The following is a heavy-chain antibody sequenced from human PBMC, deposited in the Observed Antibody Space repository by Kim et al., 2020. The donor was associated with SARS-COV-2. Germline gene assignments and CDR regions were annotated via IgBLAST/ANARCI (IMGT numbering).Heavy chain of an antibody. D-gene: IGHD3-3*01. CDR2: INTNTGNP. CDR3: ARDPGVSTIFGVVIRNPNYYGMDV. V-gene: IGHV7-4-1*02. Sequence: ASVKVSCKASGYTFTSYAMNWERQAPGQGLEWMGWINTNTGNPTYAQGFTGRFVFSLDTSVSTAYLQISSLKAEDTAVYYCARDPGVSTIFGVVIRNPNYYGMDVWGQGTTVTVSS. CDR1: GYTFTSYA. J-gene: IGHJ6*02.